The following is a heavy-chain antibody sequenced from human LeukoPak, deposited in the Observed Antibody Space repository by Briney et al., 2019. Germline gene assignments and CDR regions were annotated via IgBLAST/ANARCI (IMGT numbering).Heavy chain of an antibody. CDR2: INPSGGST. V-gene: IGHV1-46*01. CDR3: ARNVHSGFDY. Sequence: ASVKVSCKASGYTFTSYYMHWVRQAPGQGLEWMGFINPSGGSTSYAQKFQGRATMTRDMSTSTVYMELSSLRSEDTAVYYCARNVHSGFDYWGQGTLVTVSS. CDR1: GYTFTSYY. J-gene: IGHJ4*02. D-gene: IGHD3-10*01.